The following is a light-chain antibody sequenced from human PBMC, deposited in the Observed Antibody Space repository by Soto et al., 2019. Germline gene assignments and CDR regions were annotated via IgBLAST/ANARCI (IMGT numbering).Light chain of an antibody. V-gene: IGKV1-5*03. CDR2: KAS. J-gene: IGKJ1*01. Sequence: DIQRTQSPSTLSAAVGDRVTITCRASQTINTLLAWYQQRPGKAPNLLIYKASSLESGVPSRFSGSGSGTEFTLTISGLQPDDFAPNFCQPYSTYPWTFGQRTQVEVK. CDR1: QTINTL. CDR3: QPYSTYPWT.